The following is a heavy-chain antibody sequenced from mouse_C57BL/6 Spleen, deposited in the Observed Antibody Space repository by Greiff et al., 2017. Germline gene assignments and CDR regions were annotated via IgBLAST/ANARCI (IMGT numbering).Heavy chain of an antibody. J-gene: IGHJ3*01. Sequence: QVQLQQSGPELVKPGASVKISCKASGYAFSSSWMNWVKQRPGKGLEWIGRIYPGDGDTNYNGKFKGKATLTADKSSSTAYMQLSSLTSEDSAVYFGARAYYSNGGFADWGQGTLVTVSA. D-gene: IGHD2-5*01. CDR1: GYAFSSSW. CDR2: IYPGDGDT. V-gene: IGHV1-82*01. CDR3: ARAYYSNGGFAD.